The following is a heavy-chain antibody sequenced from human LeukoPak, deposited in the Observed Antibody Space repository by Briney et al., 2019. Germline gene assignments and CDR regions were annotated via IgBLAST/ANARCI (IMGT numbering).Heavy chain of an antibody. J-gene: IGHJ4*02. CDR1: GFTFSSYS. CDR2: ISSSSSYI. V-gene: IGHV3-21*01. CDR3: ARVFTIFGVVSPFDY. D-gene: IGHD3-3*01. Sequence: GSLRLSCAASGFTFSSYSMNWVRQAPGKGLEWVSSISSSSSYIYYADSVKGRFTISRDNAKNSLYLQMNSLRAEDTAVYYCARVFTIFGVVSPFDYWGQGTLVTVSS.